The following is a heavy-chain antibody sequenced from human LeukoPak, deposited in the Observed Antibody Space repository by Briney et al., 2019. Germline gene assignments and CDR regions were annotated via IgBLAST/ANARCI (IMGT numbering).Heavy chain of an antibody. Sequence: SETLSLTCTVSGGSISSSSYYWGWIRQPPGQGLEWIGEINHSGSTNYNPSLKSRVTISVDTSKNQFSLKLSSVTAADTAVYYCARGHYYDSSAADYWGQGTLVTVSS. D-gene: IGHD3-22*01. CDR1: GGSISSSSYY. J-gene: IGHJ4*02. CDR3: ARGHYYDSSAADY. CDR2: INHSGST. V-gene: IGHV4-39*07.